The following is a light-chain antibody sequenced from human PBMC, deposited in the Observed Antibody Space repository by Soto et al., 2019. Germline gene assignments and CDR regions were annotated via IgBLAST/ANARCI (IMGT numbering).Light chain of an antibody. CDR2: STS. CDR1: QSLSSS. CDR3: QQYDNWPWT. Sequence: KLLTQSPGTLSLSPGERATLFCRASQSLSSSLAWYQQKPGQPPRLIIYSTSRRATGVPVRFSGSGSGTDFTLTIVSLQSEDFGVYFCQQYDNWPWTFGQGTKVAIK. J-gene: IGKJ1*01. V-gene: IGKV3-15*01.